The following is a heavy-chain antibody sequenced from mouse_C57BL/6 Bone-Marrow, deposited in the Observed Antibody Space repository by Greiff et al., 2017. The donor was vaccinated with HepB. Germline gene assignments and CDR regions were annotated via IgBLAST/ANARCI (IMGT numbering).Heavy chain of an antibody. J-gene: IGHJ2*01. Sequence: EVKLMESGGGLVKPGGSLKLSCAASGFTFSDYGMHWVRQAPEKGLEWVAYISSGSSTIYYADTVKGRFTISRDNAKNTLFLQMTSLRSEDTAMYYCASGLGFDYWGQGTTLTVSS. CDR3: ASGLGFDY. CDR1: GFTFSDYG. V-gene: IGHV5-17*01. CDR2: ISSGSSTI. D-gene: IGHD4-1*01.